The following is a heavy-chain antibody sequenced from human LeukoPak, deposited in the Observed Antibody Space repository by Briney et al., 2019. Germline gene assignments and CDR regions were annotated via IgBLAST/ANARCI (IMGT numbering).Heavy chain of an antibody. D-gene: IGHD2-15*01. CDR3: AKDSLVGYCSGGSCYPGNSDY. J-gene: IGHJ4*02. CDR1: GFTCSSYA. V-gene: IGHV3-23*01. Sequence: GGSLRLSCAASGFTCSSYAMNWVRQAPGKGLEWVSGISGSGGRTYYADSVKGRFTISRDNSKNTLYLQMNSLRAEDTAIFYCAKDSLVGYCSGGSCYPGNSDYWGQGTLVTVSS. CDR2: ISGSGGRT.